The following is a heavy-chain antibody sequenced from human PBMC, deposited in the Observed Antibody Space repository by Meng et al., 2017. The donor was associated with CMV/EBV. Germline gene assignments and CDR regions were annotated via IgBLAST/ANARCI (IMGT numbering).Heavy chain of an antibody. J-gene: IGHJ4*02. Sequence: GESLKISCAASGFTFSSYAMSWVRQAPGKGLEWVSAISGSGGSTYYADSVKGRFTISRDNSKNTLYLQMNSLRAEDTAVYYCAKDPPGIAVAGTGDYWGQGTLVTVSS. CDR1: GFTFSSYA. V-gene: IGHV3-23*01. CDR3: AKDPPGIAVAGTGDY. D-gene: IGHD6-19*01. CDR2: ISGSGGST.